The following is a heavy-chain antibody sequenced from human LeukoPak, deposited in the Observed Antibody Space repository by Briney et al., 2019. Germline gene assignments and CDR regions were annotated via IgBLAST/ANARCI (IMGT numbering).Heavy chain of an antibody. J-gene: IGHJ6*03. V-gene: IGHV1-18*01. CDR1: GYTFTSYG. CDR3: ARDVQLLYYYYYMDV. Sequence: ASVKVSCKASGYTFTSYGISWVRQAPGQGLEWMGWISAYNGNTNYAQKLQGRVTMTTDTSTSTAYMELRSLRSDDTAVYYCARDVQLLYYYYYMDVWGKGTTVTVSS. CDR2: ISAYNGNT. D-gene: IGHD1-26*01.